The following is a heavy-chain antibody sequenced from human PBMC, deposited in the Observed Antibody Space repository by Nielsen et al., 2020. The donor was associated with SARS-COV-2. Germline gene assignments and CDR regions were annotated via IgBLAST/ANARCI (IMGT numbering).Heavy chain of an antibody. D-gene: IGHD3-9*01. J-gene: IGHJ6*02. CDR1: GFSLSTSGMC. CDR3: ARMRYDILTGGYYGMDV. CDR2: IDWDDDK. Sequence: SGPTLVKPTQTLTLTCTFSGFSLSTSGMCVSWIRKPPGKALEWLALIDWDDDKYYSTSLKTRLTISKDTSKNQVVLTMTNMDPVDTATYYCARMRYDILTGGYYGMDVWGQGTTVTVSS. V-gene: IGHV2-70*01.